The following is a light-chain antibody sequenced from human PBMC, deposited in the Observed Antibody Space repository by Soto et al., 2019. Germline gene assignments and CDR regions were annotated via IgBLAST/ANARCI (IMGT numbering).Light chain of an antibody. CDR2: EVR. CDR1: MRDVGAYNL. CDR3: NAYTAKSTPV. J-gene: IGLJ3*02. Sequence: QSALTQPASVSGSAGQSITISCPGTMRDVGAYNLVSWYQQHPGTAPKLIIYEVRNRPSGISSRFSGARSGNPASLTISGLQSEGEGEYYCNAYTAKSTPVFGGGTKLTVL. V-gene: IGLV2-14*01.